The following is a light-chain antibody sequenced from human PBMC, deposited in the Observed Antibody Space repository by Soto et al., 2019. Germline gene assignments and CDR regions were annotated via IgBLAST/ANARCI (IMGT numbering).Light chain of an antibody. V-gene: IGKV3-20*01. CDR3: QQYGSSPLT. J-gene: IGKJ4*01. CDR2: DAS. Sequence: EIVLTQSPGTLSLSPGERATLSCRASQSVSSSYLAWYQQKPGQAPRLLIYDASSRATGIPDRFSGSGSGTDFTLTISRLEPEDFAVFDCQQYGSSPLTVGGGTKVEIK. CDR1: QSVSSSY.